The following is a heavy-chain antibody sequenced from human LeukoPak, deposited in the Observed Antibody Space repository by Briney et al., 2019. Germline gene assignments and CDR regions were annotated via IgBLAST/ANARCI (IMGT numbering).Heavy chain of an antibody. CDR1: GGTFSSYA. Sequence: SVTVSCKAPGGTFSSYAISWVRQAPGQGLEWMGGIIPIFGTANYAQKFQGRVTITTDESTSTAYMELSSLRSEDTAVYYCARDLLTPGAFDIWGQGTMVTVSS. J-gene: IGHJ3*02. V-gene: IGHV1-69*05. D-gene: IGHD1-14*01. CDR2: IIPIFGTA. CDR3: ARDLLTPGAFDI.